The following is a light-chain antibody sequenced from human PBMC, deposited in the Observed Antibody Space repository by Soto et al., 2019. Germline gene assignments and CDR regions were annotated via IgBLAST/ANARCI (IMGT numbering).Light chain of an antibody. Sequence: DIQMTQSPSSLSASVGDRVTITCRASQSISSYLNWYQQKPGKAPKLLIYAASSLQSGAPSRFSGSGSGTVFTLTISSLQPEDIATYYCQQSYSTPPATFGQGTKVEIK. CDR3: QQSYSTPPAT. CDR1: QSISSY. CDR2: AAS. J-gene: IGKJ1*01. V-gene: IGKV1-39*01.